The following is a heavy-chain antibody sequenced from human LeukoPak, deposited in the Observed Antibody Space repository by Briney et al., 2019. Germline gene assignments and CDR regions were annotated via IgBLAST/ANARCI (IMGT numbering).Heavy chain of an antibody. CDR1: GGSFSGYY. V-gene: IGHV4-34*01. CDR2: INHSGST. J-gene: IGHJ4*02. CDR3: ARWVVGFDY. Sequence: SETLSLTCAVYGGSFSGYYWSWIRQPPGKGLEWIGEINHSGSTNYNPSLKSRVTISVDKSKNQFSLKLSSVTAADTAVYYCARWVVGFDYWGQGTLVTVSS. D-gene: IGHD2-15*01.